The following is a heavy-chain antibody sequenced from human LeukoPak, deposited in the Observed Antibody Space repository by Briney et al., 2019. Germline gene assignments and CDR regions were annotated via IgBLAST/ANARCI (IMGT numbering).Heavy chain of an antibody. V-gene: IGHV1-69*06. CDR2: IIPIFGTA. Sequence: SVKVSCKASGGTFSSYAISWVRQAPGQGLEWMGRIIPIFGTANYAQKFQGRVTITADKSTSTAYMELSSLRSEDTAVHYCASLTGDPPRYFDLWGRGTLVTVSS. J-gene: IGHJ2*01. D-gene: IGHD7-27*01. CDR1: GGTFSSYA. CDR3: ASLTGDPPRYFDL.